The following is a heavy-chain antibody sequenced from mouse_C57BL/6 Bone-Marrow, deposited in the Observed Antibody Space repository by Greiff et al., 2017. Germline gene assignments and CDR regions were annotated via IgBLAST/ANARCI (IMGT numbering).Heavy chain of an antibody. V-gene: IGHV1-22*01. CDR3: ARGLGGYWYFDV. Sequence: VQLQQSGPELVKPGASVKMSCKASGYTFTDYNMHWVKQSHGKSLEWIGYINPNNGGTSYNQKFKGKATLTVNKSSSTAYMELRSLTSEDSAVYYCARGLGGYWYFDVWGTGTTVTVSS. J-gene: IGHJ1*03. D-gene: IGHD3-3*01. CDR1: GYTFTDYN. CDR2: INPNNGGT.